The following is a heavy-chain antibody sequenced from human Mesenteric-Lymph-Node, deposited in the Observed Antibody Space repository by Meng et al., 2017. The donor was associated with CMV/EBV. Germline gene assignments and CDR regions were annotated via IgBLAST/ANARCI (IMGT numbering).Heavy chain of an antibody. Sequence: SETLSLTCAISGVSIRSDNWWNWVRQSPRKGLEWIGEIHHSRPANYNPSLESRVTMSVDTSNNRFSLRLSSVTAADTAVYYCARVDYGHRSFDYWGQGTLVTVSS. J-gene: IGHJ4*02. CDR1: GVSIRSDNW. V-gene: IGHV4-4*02. D-gene: IGHD4-17*01. CDR2: IHHSRPA. CDR3: ARVDYGHRSFDY.